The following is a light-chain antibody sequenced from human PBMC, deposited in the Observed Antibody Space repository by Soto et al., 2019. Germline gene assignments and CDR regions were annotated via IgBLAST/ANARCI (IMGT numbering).Light chain of an antibody. Sequence: VVMTQSPATLSLSPWERATLSCWASQSVNSNLAWYQQKPGQAPRLLVYGASTRAAGVPARFSGSGSGTEFTLSISSLQSEHFAVYYCQQYYSWPLTFGGGTKVDIK. CDR3: QQYYSWPLT. J-gene: IGKJ4*01. V-gene: IGKV3-15*01. CDR1: QSVNSN. CDR2: GAS.